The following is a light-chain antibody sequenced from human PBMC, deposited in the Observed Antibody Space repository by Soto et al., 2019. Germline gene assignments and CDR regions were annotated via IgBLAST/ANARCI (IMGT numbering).Light chain of an antibody. J-gene: IGKJ5*01. V-gene: IGKV3-20*01. Sequence: EIFLTQSPGTLSLSPGERATLSCRASQSVSNSYLAWYQQKPGQAPRLLIYGASTRATDIPARFSGSGSGTEFTLTISSLQSEDFAVYYCQESMAGFGQGTRLEIK. CDR2: GAS. CDR3: QESMAG. CDR1: QSVSNSY.